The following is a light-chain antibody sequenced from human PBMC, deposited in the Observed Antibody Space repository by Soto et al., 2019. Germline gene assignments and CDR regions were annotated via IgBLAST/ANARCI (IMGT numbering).Light chain of an antibody. CDR2: DAS. CDR1: QGVSRF. CDR3: QQRSGWPLT. V-gene: IGKV3-11*01. Sequence: EIVLTQSPATLSLSPGERAALSCRASQGVSRFLAWYQQKPGQAPRLLIYDASNRATGIPARFSGSGSGTDFTLAINNLEPEDFAVYYCQQRSGWPLTFGGETTVEIK. J-gene: IGKJ4*01.